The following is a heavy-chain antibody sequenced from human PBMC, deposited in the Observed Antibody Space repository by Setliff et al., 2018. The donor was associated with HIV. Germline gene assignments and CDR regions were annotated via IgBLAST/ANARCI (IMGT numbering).Heavy chain of an antibody. CDR1: GFTFSSYG. J-gene: IGHJ1*01. V-gene: IGHV3-30*18. Sequence: RLSCAASGFTFSSYGMNWVRQAPGKGLEWVAVMSYDGSNKYYADSVKGRFTISRDNSKNTLYLQMNSLRAEDTALYFCAKDKNKALSSGSPFQHWGQGTLVTVSS. CDR3: AKDKNKALSSGSPFQH. D-gene: IGHD3-22*01. CDR2: MSYDGSNK.